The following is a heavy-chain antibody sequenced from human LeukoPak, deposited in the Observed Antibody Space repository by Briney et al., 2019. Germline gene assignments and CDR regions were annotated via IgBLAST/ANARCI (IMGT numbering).Heavy chain of an antibody. Sequence: GGSLRLSCAASGFTFSSTWMSWVRQAPGKGLEWVANIKHDGSETNYVDSVKGRFTISRDNAKNSLHLQMNSLRDEDTAVYYCAKNGGPHGMDVWGQGTTVTVSS. CDR2: IKHDGSET. J-gene: IGHJ6*02. CDR3: AKNGGPHGMDV. V-gene: IGHV3-7*02. CDR1: GFTFSSTW. D-gene: IGHD3-16*01.